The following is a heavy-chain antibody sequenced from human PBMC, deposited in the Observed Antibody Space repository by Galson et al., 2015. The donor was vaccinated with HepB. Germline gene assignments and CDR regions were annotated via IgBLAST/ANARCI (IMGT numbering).Heavy chain of an antibody. CDR1: GFTFSSYS. V-gene: IGHV3-48*01. CDR3: ARDYHPIAVAGDFDY. D-gene: IGHD6-19*01. Sequence: SLRLSCAASGFTFSSYSMNWVRQAPGKGLEWVSYISSCSSTIYYADSVKGRFTISRDNAKNSLYLQMNSLRAEDTAVYYCARDYHPIAVAGDFDYWGQGTLVTVSS. J-gene: IGHJ4*02. CDR2: ISSCSSTI.